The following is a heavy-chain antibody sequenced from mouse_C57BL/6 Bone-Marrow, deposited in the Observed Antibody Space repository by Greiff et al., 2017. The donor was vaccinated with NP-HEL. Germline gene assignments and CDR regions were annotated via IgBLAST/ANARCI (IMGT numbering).Heavy chain of an antibody. J-gene: IGHJ1*03. D-gene: IGHD1-1*01. CDR3: ARTTTVVATRDV. CDR1: GYTFTSYW. V-gene: IGHV1-55*01. CDR2: IYPGSGST. Sequence: QVQLQQSGAELVKPGASVKMSCKASGYTFTSYWITWVKQRPGQGLEWIGDIYPGSGSTNYNEKFKRKATLTVDTSSSTAYMQLSSLTSEDAAVYYCARTTTVVATRDVWGTGTTVTVSS.